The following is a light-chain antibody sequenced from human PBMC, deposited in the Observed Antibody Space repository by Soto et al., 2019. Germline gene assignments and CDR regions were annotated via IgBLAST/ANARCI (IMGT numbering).Light chain of an antibody. V-gene: IGKV3-20*01. CDR3: KQFGSSPLFT. CDR2: GAS. J-gene: IGKJ3*01. Sequence: EIVLTQSPGTLSLSPGERATLSCRASQSVSSSYLAWYQQKPGQAPRLLIYGASSRATGIPDRFSGSGSGKDFTLTISRLEPEDFAVYYCKQFGSSPLFTFGPGTKVDVK. CDR1: QSVSSSY.